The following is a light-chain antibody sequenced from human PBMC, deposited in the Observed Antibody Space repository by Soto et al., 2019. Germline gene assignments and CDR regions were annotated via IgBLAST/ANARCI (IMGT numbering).Light chain of an antibody. V-gene: IGLV2-14*01. J-gene: IGLJ3*02. CDR3: SSYTTSATLV. Sequence: QSALTQPASVSGSPGQSITISCTGTNTDIGVYDYVSWYQQHPGKAPKVIISEVTNRPSGVSNRFSGSKSGDTASLTISGLQSEDEADYYCSSYTTSATLVFGGGTKVTVL. CDR1: NTDIGVYDY. CDR2: EVT.